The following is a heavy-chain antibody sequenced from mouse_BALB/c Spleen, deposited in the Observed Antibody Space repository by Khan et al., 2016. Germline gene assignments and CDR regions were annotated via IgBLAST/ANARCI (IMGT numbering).Heavy chain of an antibody. J-gene: IGHJ4*01. CDR3: ARDQDTYYAMDY. Sequence: EVELVESGGGLVQPGGSLRLSCATSGFTFTDYYMSWVRQPPGKALEWLGFIRNKANGYTTEYSASVQGRFTISRDNSQSILYLQMNTLRAEDSATYYCARDQDTYYAMDYWGQGTSVTVSS. CDR1: GFTFTDYY. V-gene: IGHV7-3*02. CDR2: IRNKANGYTT.